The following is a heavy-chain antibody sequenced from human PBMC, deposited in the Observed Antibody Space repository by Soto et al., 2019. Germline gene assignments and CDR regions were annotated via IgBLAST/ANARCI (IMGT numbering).Heavy chain of an antibody. D-gene: IGHD1-7*01. CDR2: ISSSSSTI. CDR1: GFTFSSYS. Sequence: GGSLRLSCAASGFTFSSYSMNWVRQAPGKGLEWVSYISSSSSTIYYADSVKGRFTISRDNAKNSLYLQMNSLRDEDTAVYYCASSGRNWNYGYYYYGMDVWGHGTTVTVSS. V-gene: IGHV3-48*02. J-gene: IGHJ6*02. CDR3: ASSGRNWNYGYYYYGMDV.